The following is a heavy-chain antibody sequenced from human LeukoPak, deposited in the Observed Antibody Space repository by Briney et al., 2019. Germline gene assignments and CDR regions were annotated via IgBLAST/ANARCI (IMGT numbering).Heavy chain of an antibody. CDR3: ARDTAVSDFDS. CDR1: GFTFSTYG. D-gene: IGHD4-23*01. J-gene: IGHJ4*02. Sequence: GGSLRLSCAASGFTFSTYGMSWVRQAPGKGLEWVSGISGRGDDTYYADSVKGRFTISRDNAKNSLYLQMNSLRAEDTAVYYCARDTAVSDFDSWGQGTLVTVSS. CDR2: ISGRGDDT. V-gene: IGHV3-23*01.